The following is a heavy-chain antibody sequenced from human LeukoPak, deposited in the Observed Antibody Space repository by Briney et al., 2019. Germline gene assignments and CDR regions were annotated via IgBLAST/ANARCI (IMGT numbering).Heavy chain of an antibody. D-gene: IGHD2-8*02. Sequence: QPGRSLRLSCAASGFIFSRNAIHCVRQGPGKGLECVSYLAHHGSNKYYADCVKGRFTISRDNSKSTLYLQMNSLRADDSSVYYCAKDGSWSCTDWGQGTLVTVSS. J-gene: IGHJ4*02. CDR2: LAHHGSNK. CDR3: AKDGSWSCTD. CDR1: GFIFSRNA. V-gene: IGHV3-30*02.